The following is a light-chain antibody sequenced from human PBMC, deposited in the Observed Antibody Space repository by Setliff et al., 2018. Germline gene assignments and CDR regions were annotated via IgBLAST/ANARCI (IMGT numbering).Light chain of an antibody. J-gene: IGLJ1*01. CDR2: DVT. Sequence: ALTQPRSVSGSPGQSVTISCTGTSSDVGAYNYVSWYQHHPGKVPKLMVYDVTKRPSGVPDRFSGSKSGNTASLTISGLQAEDEADYYCCSFAGTYYVFGSGTKV. CDR1: SSDVGAYNY. V-gene: IGLV2-11*01. CDR3: CSFAGTYYV.